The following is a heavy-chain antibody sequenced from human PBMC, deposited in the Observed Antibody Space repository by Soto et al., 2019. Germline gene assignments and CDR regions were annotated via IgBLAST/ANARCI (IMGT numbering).Heavy chain of an antibody. V-gene: IGHV3-23*01. Sequence: SLRLSCAASGFTFSKYAMTWVRQAPGKGLEWVSTLTGSGGSSYYADSVKGRFTISRDNSKNTLYLQMNGLRAEDTAVYYCAQRGTTTWNFDYWGLGTLVTVPQ. D-gene: IGHD2-2*01. CDR3: AQRGTTTWNFDY. CDR2: LTGSGGSS. J-gene: IGHJ4*02. CDR1: GFTFSKYA.